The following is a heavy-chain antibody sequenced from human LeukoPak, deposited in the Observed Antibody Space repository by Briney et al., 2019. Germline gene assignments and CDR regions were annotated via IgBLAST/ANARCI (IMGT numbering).Heavy chain of an antibody. Sequence: SGGSLRLSCAASGFTVSTSHMSWFRQAPGKGLELVSVIYDVGSIYYADSVQGRFTISRDNSKNTLYLQVDSLRAEDTAMYFCARGFTAGTAPRVSAPDYWGQGTLVTVSS. CDR3: ARGFTAGTAPRVSAPDY. CDR2: IYDVGSI. D-gene: IGHD6-19*01. CDR1: GFTVSTSH. J-gene: IGHJ4*02. V-gene: IGHV3-66*01.